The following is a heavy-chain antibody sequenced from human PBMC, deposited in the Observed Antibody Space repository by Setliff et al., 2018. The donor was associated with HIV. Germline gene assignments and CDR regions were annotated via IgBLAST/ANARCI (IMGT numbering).Heavy chain of an antibody. V-gene: IGHV1-18*01. D-gene: IGHD1-1*01. CDR1: GYNFVNLG. J-gene: IGHJ4*02. Sequence: ASVKVSCKAPGYNFVNLGIAWVRQAPGQGLEWMGWISPYNGNTNYGQKFQGRVTMSTETSTTTAYMELRSLRSEDTAVYYCAREAPDDHFDHWGQGTLVTVSS. CDR3: AREAPDDHFDH. CDR2: ISPYNGNT.